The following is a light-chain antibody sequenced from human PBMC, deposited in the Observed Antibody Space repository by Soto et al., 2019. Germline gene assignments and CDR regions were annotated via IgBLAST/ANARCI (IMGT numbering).Light chain of an antibody. J-gene: IGKJ4*01. Sequence: DIQMTQSPSSLSASVGDRVTITCQASQDISNYLNWYQQKPGKAPKLLIYDASNLETGVPSRFSGSGSGTDFTFTISSLQPEDIATYYCQQSYRALTFGGGTKVEIK. CDR1: QDISNY. CDR3: QQSYRALT. V-gene: IGKV1-33*01. CDR2: DAS.